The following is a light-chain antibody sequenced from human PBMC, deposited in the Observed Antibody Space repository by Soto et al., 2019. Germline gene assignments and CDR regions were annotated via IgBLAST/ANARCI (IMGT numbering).Light chain of an antibody. Sequence: EIVLTQSPGTLSLSPGERATLSCRASQSISSRYLGWYQQKPGQAPRLLIYATSSRATGIPDRFSGSGSGTDFTLTISRLEPEDFAVYYCQQYLAKITFGPGTKVDIK. V-gene: IGKV3-20*01. CDR1: QSISSRY. CDR2: ATS. CDR3: QQYLAKIT. J-gene: IGKJ3*01.